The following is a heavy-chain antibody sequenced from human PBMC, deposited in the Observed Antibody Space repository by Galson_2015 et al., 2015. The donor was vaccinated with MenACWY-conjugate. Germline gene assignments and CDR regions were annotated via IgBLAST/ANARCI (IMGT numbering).Heavy chain of an antibody. CDR1: GGSISSYY. J-gene: IGHJ4*02. V-gene: IGHV4-59*01. Sequence: ETLSLTCTVSGGSISSYYWSWIRQPPGKGLEWIGYIYYSGNTNYNPSLKSRVTILVDTSKNQFSLKLSSVTAADTAVYYCARRRDGSSKNFDYWGQGTLVTVSS. CDR2: IYYSGNT. D-gene: IGHD5-24*01. CDR3: ARRRDGSSKNFDY.